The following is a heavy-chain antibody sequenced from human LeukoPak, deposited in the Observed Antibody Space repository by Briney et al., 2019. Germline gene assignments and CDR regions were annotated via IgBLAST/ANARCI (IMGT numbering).Heavy chain of an antibody. D-gene: IGHD5-12*01. CDR2: ITPNTGVT. CDR1: GYTFTGYY. CDR3: ARGGSGGYVRPDY. Sequence: GASVKVSCKASGYTFTGYYMHWVRQAPGQGLEWMGRITPNTGVTNYEQKFQGRVTMTRDTSIGPAYLEVTRLRSDGTAVYYCARGGSGGYVRPDYWGQGTLVTVSS. J-gene: IGHJ4*02. V-gene: IGHV1-2*06.